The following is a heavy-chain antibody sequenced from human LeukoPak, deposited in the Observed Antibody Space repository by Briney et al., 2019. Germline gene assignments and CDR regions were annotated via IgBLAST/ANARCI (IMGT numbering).Heavy chain of an antibody. CDR1: GFTFSGYW. CDR3: ARERIFSY. J-gene: IGHJ4*02. Sequence: GGSLRLSCAASGFTFSGYWMSWVRQAPGKGPEWVANIKQDGTETYYVDSVKGRFTISRDNAKNSLYLQMNSLRAEDTAVYYCARERIFSYWGQGTLVTVSS. V-gene: IGHV3-7*01. CDR2: IKQDGTET.